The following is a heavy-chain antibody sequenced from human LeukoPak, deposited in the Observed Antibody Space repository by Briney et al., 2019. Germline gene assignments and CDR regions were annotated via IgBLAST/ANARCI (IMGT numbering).Heavy chain of an antibody. D-gene: IGHD2-2*01. J-gene: IGHJ4*02. CDR3: ARNGEYCSSTSCGDY. CDR2: IRYVGSDK. Sequence: GGSLRLSCAASGFTFSSCGMHWFRQAPGKGLEWVAFIRYVGSDKYYADSVKGRFTISRDNSKNTLYLQMNSLRAEDAAVYYCARNGEYCSSTSCGDYWGQGTLVTVSS. V-gene: IGHV3-30*02. CDR1: GFTFSSCG.